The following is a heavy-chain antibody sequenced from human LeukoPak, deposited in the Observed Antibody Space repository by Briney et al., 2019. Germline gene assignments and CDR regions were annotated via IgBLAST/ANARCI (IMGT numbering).Heavy chain of an antibody. J-gene: IGHJ3*01. CDR1: GYTFTNYA. V-gene: IGHV1-18*01. CDR2: VSAYNGNT. D-gene: IGHD6-19*01. Sequence: GASVKVSCKASGYTFTNYAISWVRQAPGQGLERMGWVSAYNGNTNYAQKLQGRVTMTTDTSTITAYMELRSLRSDDTAVYYCARMYSGGWPLECLDVWGQGTMVTVSS. CDR3: ARMYSGGWPLECLDV.